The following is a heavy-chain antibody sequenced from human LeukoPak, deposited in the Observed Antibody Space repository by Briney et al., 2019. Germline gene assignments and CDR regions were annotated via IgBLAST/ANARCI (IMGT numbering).Heavy chain of an antibody. CDR1: GYTFTSYD. D-gene: IGHD6-13*01. V-gene: IGHV1-8*01. CDR2: MNPNSGNT. J-gene: IGHJ6*02. Sequence: ASVKVSCKASGYTFTSYDINWGRQATGQGLEWMGWMNPNSGNTGYAQKFQGRVTMTRNTSISTAYMELSSLRSEDTAVYYCARGGGYSSSWSYYYYGMDVWGQGTTVTVFS. CDR3: ARGGGYSSSWSYYYYGMDV.